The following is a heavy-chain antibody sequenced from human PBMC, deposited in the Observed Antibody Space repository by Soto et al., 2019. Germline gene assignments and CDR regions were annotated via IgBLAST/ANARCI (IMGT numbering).Heavy chain of an antibody. Sequence: SETLSLTCTVSGGSISSRGYYWSWIRQHPGKGLEWIGYIYYSGSTYYNPSLKSRVTISVDTSENQFSLKLSSVTAADTAVYYCARDSPYDFWSGYTNAFDIWGQGTMVT. CDR1: GGSISSRGYY. CDR2: IYYSGST. D-gene: IGHD3-3*01. V-gene: IGHV4-31*03. J-gene: IGHJ3*02. CDR3: ARDSPYDFWSGYTNAFDI.